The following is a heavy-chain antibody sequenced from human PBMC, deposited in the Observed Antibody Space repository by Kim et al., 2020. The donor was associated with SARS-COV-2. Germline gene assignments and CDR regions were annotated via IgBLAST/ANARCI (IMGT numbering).Heavy chain of an antibody. D-gene: IGHD6-13*01. J-gene: IGHJ4*02. CDR3: ARDGGIVAARRDY. Sequence: YAQGFTGRFVFSLDTSVSTAYLQISSLKAEDTAVYYCARDGGIVAARRDYWGQGTLVTVSS. V-gene: IGHV7-4-1*02.